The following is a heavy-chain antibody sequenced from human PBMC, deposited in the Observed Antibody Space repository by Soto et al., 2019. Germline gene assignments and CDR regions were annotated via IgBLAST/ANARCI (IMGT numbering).Heavy chain of an antibody. J-gene: IGHJ4*02. Sequence: SETLSLTCAVYGGSFSGYYWSWIRQPPGKGLEWIGEINHSGSTNYNPSLKSRVTISVETSKNQFSLKLSSVTAADTAVYYCATRTRNWKRFDYWGQGTLVTVSS. V-gene: IGHV4-34*01. CDR2: INHSGST. CDR3: ATRTRNWKRFDY. D-gene: IGHD1-1*01. CDR1: GGSFSGYY.